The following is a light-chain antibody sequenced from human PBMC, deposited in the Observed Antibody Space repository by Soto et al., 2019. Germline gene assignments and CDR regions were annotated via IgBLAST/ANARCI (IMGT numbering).Light chain of an antibody. J-gene: IGKJ5*01. V-gene: IGKV3-15*01. Sequence: VMTQSPSSLSASPGDRVTLSWSASQNIRSSLAWYQQRPGQAPRLLIYDASTRATGIPPRFSGGGSGTEFTVTISSLQSEDSAVYYCQQRSRWPPITFGQGTRLEIK. CDR1: QNIRSS. CDR3: QQRSRWPPIT. CDR2: DAS.